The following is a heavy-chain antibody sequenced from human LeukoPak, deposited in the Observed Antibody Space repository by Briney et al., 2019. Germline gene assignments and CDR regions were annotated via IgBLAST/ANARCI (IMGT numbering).Heavy chain of an antibody. Sequence: ASVKVSCKASGYTFTGYYMHWVRQAPGQGLEWMGWINPNSGGTNYAQKFQGRVTMTRDTSISTAYMELSRLRSDDTAVYYCARVVICSGGSCYSPVDVWGQGTTVTVSS. V-gene: IGHV1-2*02. CDR2: INPNSGGT. D-gene: IGHD2-15*01. CDR1: GYTFTGYY. J-gene: IGHJ6*02. CDR3: ARVVICSGGSCYSPVDV.